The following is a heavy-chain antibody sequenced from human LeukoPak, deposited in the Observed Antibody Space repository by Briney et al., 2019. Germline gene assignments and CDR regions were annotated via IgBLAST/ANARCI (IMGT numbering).Heavy chain of an antibody. Sequence: GALRLSCAASEFTFSSYGMHWVRQAPGQGLGGVAFIQYDGSYKDYGASVKGRFTISRDNSKNTLYLQMNSLRAEDTAVYFCAKDVVGQQWPENYWGQGTLVTVSS. J-gene: IGHJ4*02. CDR3: AKDVVGQQWPENY. D-gene: IGHD6-19*01. CDR1: EFTFSSYG. V-gene: IGHV3-30*02. CDR2: IQYDGSYK.